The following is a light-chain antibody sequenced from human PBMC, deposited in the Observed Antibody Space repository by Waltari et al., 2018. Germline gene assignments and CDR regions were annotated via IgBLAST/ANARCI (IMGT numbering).Light chain of an antibody. CDR3: QQYNSYPWT. CDR2: KAS. J-gene: IGKJ1*01. Sequence: DTQMTQSPSTLSASVGDNVTITCRASQSIRSWLAWFQQKPGNAPKVLIYKASKLENGVPSRFSGSASGTDFSLTISRLQPDDFATYYCQQYNSYPWTFGQGTKVEVK. V-gene: IGKV1-5*03. CDR1: QSIRSW.